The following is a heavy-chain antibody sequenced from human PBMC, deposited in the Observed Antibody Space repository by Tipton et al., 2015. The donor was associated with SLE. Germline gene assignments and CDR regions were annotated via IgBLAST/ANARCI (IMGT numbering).Heavy chain of an antibody. Sequence: SLRLSCAASGFTFSSYGMHWVRQAPGKGLEWAAFIRYDGSNKYYADSVKGRFTISRDNSKNTLYLQMDSLRAEDTAVYYCAKVLEGFWSALGYWGQGTLVTVSS. CDR1: GFTFSSYG. CDR2: IRYDGSNK. D-gene: IGHD3-3*01. J-gene: IGHJ4*02. V-gene: IGHV3-30*02. CDR3: AKVLEGFWSALGY.